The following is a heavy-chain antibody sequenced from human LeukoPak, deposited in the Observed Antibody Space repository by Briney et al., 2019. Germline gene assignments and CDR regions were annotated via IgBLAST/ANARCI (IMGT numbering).Heavy chain of an antibody. CDR3: ARGLWFGELGRYYYYVDV. Sequence: GGSLRLSCAASGFTFSSYAMSWVRQAPGKGLEWVSYISSSGSTIYYADSVKGRFTISRDNAKNSLYLQMSSLRSEDTAVYYCARGLWFGELGRYYYYVDVWGKGTTVTVSS. CDR2: ISSSGSTI. V-gene: IGHV3-48*04. J-gene: IGHJ6*03. CDR1: GFTFSSYA. D-gene: IGHD3-10*01.